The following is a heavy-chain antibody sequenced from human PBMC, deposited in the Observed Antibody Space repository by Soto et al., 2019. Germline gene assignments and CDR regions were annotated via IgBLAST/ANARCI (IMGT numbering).Heavy chain of an antibody. Sequence: SETLSLTCSVSGGSITIGGFLWSCVRQDPGEGLELIAYIYYSGYTYYHPSLKSRLSISMDTSKNQFSLKLSSVTAADTAVYYCARGSSPHYGMDVWGQGTTVTVSS. D-gene: IGHD6-6*01. CDR2: IYYSGYT. J-gene: IGHJ6*02. CDR3: ARGSSPHYGMDV. CDR1: GGSITIGGFL. V-gene: IGHV4-31*03.